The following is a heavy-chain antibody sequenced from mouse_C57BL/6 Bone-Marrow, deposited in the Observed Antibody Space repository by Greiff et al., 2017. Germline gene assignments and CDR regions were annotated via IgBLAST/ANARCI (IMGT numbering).Heavy chain of an antibody. CDR3: ARYDRNWDVAY. CDR1: GFTFTDYY. CDR2: IRNKANGYTT. D-gene: IGHD4-1*01. J-gene: IGHJ3*01. V-gene: IGHV7-3*01. Sequence: EVQLVESGGGLVQPGGSLSLSCAASGFTFTDYYMSWVRQPPGKALEWLGFIRNKANGYTTDYSASVKGRFTISRDTSQSILYLQMSALRAEDSVTYYCARYDRNWDVAYWGQGTLVTVSA.